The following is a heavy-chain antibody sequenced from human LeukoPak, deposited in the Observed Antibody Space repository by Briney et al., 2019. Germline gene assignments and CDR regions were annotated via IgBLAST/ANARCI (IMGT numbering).Heavy chain of an antibody. V-gene: IGHV3-53*01. CDR3: ARGPGRYYDSSGYYYY. D-gene: IGHD3-22*01. CDR1: GFTVSSNY. J-gene: IGHJ4*02. CDR2: IYSGGST. Sequence: GGSLRLSRAASGFTVSSNYMSWVRQAPGKGLEWVSVIYSGGSTYYADSVKGRFTIPRDNSKNTLYLQMNSLRAEDTAVYYCARGPGRYYDSSGYYYYWGQGTLVTVSS.